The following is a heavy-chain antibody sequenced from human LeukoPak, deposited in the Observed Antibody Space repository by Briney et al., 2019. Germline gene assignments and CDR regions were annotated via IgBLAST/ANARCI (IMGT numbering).Heavy chain of an antibody. V-gene: IGHV3-21*01. Sequence: GGSLRLSCAASGFTFSSYSMNWVRQAPGKGLEWVSSISSSSSYIYYADSVKGRFTISRDNAKNSLYLQMNSPRAEDTAVYYCARDPDADYRTWHYYYYYMDVWGKGTTVTVSS. CDR3: ARDPDADYRTWHYYYYYMDV. D-gene: IGHD4-11*01. CDR2: ISSSSSYI. J-gene: IGHJ6*03. CDR1: GFTFSSYS.